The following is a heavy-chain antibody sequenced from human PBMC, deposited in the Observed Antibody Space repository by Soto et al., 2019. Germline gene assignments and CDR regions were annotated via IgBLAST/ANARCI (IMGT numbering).Heavy chain of an antibody. CDR1: GYTFTGYY. CDR3: AKSIIRFLEWSSPFDP. CDR2: INPNSGAT. D-gene: IGHD3-3*01. V-gene: IGHV1-2*02. Sequence: QVQLVQSGAEVKKPGASVKVSCKASGYTFTGYYLHWVRQAPGQRLEWMGWINPNSGATNYAENLQGRVSVTRDTSISTAYMELTRLTSEDTAVYYCAKSIIRFLEWSSPFDPWGQGTLVTVSS. J-gene: IGHJ5*02.